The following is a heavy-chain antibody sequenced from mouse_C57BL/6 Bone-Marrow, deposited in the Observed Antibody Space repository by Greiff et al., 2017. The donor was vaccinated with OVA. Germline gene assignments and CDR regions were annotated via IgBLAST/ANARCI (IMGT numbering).Heavy chain of an antibody. Sequence: EVKLMESGGDLVKPGGSLKLSCAASGFTFSSYGMSWVRQTPDKRLEWAATISSGGSYTYYPDSVKGRFTISRDNAKNTLYLQMSSLKSEDTAMYYCARGFYAMDYWGQGTSVTVSS. V-gene: IGHV5-6*01. J-gene: IGHJ4*01. CDR3: ARGFYAMDY. CDR1: GFTFSSYG. CDR2: ISSGGSYT.